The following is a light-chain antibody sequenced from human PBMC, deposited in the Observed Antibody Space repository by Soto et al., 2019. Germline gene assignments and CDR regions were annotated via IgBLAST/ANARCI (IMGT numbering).Light chain of an antibody. CDR1: QSVGSF. CDR3: QQRSNRPIT. J-gene: IGKJ5*01. Sequence: EIVLTQSPATLSLSPGERATLSCRASQSVGSFLAWYQQTPGQAPRLLIYDASNKATGIPARFSGSGSGTDFTLVISSLEPEDFAVYYCQQRSNRPITFGQGTRLESK. CDR2: DAS. V-gene: IGKV3-11*01.